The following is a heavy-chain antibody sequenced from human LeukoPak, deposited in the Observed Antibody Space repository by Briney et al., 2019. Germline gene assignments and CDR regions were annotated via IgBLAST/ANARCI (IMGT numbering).Heavy chain of an antibody. CDR1: GGSISSYY. J-gene: IGHJ6*03. CDR2: IYYSGST. D-gene: IGHD5-18*01. V-gene: IGHV4-59*01. Sequence: SETLSLTCTVSGGSISSYYWSWIRQPPGKGLEWIGYIYYSGSTNYNPSLKSRVTISVDTSKNQFSLKLSSVTAADTAVYYCASTPGYSYGYDYYYYYMDVWGKGTTVTVSS. CDR3: ASTPGYSYGYDYYYYYMDV.